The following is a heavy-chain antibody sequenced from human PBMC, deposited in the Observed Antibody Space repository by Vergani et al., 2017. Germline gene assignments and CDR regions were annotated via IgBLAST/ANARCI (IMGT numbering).Heavy chain of an antibody. Sequence: QVQLQQWGAGLLKPSETLSLTCAVYGGSFSGYYWSWIRQPPGKGLEWIGEINHSGSTNYNPSLKSRVTISVDTSKNQFSLKLSSVTAADTAVYYCARQDYDSLEYYFDYWGQGTLVTVSS. V-gene: IGHV4-34*01. J-gene: IGHJ4*02. CDR3: ARQDYDSLEYYFDY. D-gene: IGHD3-22*01. CDR1: GGSFSGYY. CDR2: INHSGST.